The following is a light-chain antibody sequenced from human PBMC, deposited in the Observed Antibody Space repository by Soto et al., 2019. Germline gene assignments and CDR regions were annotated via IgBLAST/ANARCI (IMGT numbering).Light chain of an antibody. CDR3: QQDNNWPYT. Sequence: ERVMTQSPATLSVSPGERATLSCRADQSVDSHLAWYQQKPGQAPRLLISGASARTNGIPARFSGSGSGTEFTLTISSLQPEDFAVYYCQQDNNWPYTFGQGTKLEI. CDR2: GAS. J-gene: IGKJ2*01. V-gene: IGKV3-15*01. CDR1: QSVDSH.